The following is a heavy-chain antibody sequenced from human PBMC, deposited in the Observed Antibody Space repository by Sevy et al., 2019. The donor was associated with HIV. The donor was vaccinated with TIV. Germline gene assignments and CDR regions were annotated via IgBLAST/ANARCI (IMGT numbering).Heavy chain of an antibody. CDR2: IKQDGSEK. CDR1: GFTFSSYW. D-gene: IGHD3-22*01. J-gene: IGHJ4*02. CDR3: ARDLPLQYYYDSSGSFDY. Sequence: GGSLRLSCAASGFTFSSYWMSWVRQAPGKGLEWVANIKQDGSEKYYVDSVKGRFTISRDNAKNSLYLQMNSLRAEDTAVYYCARDLPLQYYYDSSGSFDYWGQGTLVTVSS. V-gene: IGHV3-7*01.